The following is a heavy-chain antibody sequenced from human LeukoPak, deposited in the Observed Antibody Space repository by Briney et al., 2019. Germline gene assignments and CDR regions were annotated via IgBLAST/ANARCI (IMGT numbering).Heavy chain of an antibody. Sequence: PGGSLRLSCAASAFTFDDYAMHWVRQAPGRGLEWVSGISWNSGSIGYADSVKGRFTISRDNAKNSLYLQMNSLRAEDTALYYCAKDKVWDYYDSSGYYDYWGQGTLVTVSS. J-gene: IGHJ4*02. CDR1: AFTFDDYA. CDR2: ISWNSGSI. V-gene: IGHV3-9*01. CDR3: AKDKVWDYYDSSGYYDY. D-gene: IGHD3-22*01.